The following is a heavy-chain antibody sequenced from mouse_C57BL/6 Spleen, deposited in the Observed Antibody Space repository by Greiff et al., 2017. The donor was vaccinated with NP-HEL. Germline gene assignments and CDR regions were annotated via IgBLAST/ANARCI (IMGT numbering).Heavy chain of an antibody. CDR1: GFTFSDYG. CDR3: ARGGYSPWFAY. J-gene: IGHJ3*01. Sequence: DVMLVESGGGLVKPGGSLKLSCAASGFTFSDYGMHWVRQAPEKGLEWVAYISSGSSTIYYADTVKGRFTISRDNAKNTLFLQMTSLRSEDTAMYYCARGGYSPWFAYWGQGTLVTVSA. CDR2: ISSGSSTI. D-gene: IGHD2-3*01. V-gene: IGHV5-17*01.